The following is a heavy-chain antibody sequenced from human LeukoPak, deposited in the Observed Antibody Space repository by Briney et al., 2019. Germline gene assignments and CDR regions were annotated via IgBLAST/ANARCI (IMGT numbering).Heavy chain of an antibody. CDR3: VRDSPRAFDL. CDR2: ISSDGTKI. CDR1: DFPFSNYW. V-gene: IGHV3-74*01. J-gene: IGHJ3*01. Sequence: GGSLTLSCAASDFPFSNYWMHWVRQVPGKRLTWVSRISSDGTKIGYAASVEGRFTISRDNDKSTLSLRMNTLEAEDTGVYYCVRDSPRAFDLWGRGTMVTVSS.